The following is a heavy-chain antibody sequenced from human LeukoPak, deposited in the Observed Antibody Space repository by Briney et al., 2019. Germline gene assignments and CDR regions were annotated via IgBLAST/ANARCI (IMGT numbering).Heavy chain of an antibody. V-gene: IGHV3-7*01. CDR2: VKQGGSEK. D-gene: IGHD5-18*01. J-gene: IGHJ4*02. CDR3: ASLDTALLNSAY. CDR1: KFTFSSYW. Sequence: GGSLRLSCAASKFTFSSYWMSWVRQAPGKGLEWVAMVKQGGSEKYYVDSVRGRFTISRDDAKNSLCLQMNSLRAEDTAVYYCASLDTALLNSAYWGQGTLVTVSS.